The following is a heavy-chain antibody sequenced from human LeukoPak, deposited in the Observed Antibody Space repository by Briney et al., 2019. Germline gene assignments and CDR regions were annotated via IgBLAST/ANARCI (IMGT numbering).Heavy chain of an antibody. CDR3: ARSIAAAPRPDY. V-gene: IGHV1-2*04. Sequence: GASVKVSCKASGYTFTAYYMHWVRQAPGQGLEWMGWINPNSGGTNYAQKFQGWVTMTRDTSISTAYMELSRLRSDDTAVYYCARSIAAAPRPDYWGQGTLVTVSS. D-gene: IGHD6-13*01. CDR2: INPNSGGT. CDR1: GYTFTAYY. J-gene: IGHJ4*02.